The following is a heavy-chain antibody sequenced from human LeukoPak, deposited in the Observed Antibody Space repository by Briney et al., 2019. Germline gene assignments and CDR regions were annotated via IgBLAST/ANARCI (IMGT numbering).Heavy chain of an antibody. V-gene: IGHV3-23*01. J-gene: IGHJ6*03. CDR3: ARVAYYYYYMDV. Sequence: GGSLRLSCAASGFTFSSYAMSWVRQAPGKGLEWVSAISGSGVSTYYADSVKGRFTISRDNSKNTLYLQMNSLRAEDTAVYYCARVAYYYYYMDVWGKGTTVTVSS. CDR1: GFTFSSYA. CDR2: ISGSGVST.